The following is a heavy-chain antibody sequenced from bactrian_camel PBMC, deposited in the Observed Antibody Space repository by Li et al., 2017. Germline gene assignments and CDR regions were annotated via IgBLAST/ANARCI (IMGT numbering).Heavy chain of an antibody. D-gene: IGHD3*01. CDR2: IYTAAGNT. Sequence: QLVEFGGGSVQAGGSLRLSCSVSGFTYDKKCMAWFRQGTGKEREGLAVIYTAAGNTFVADSVKGRFTVSQDSGENTLNLQMKNLQQDDTAMYYCKAESPLYGCGTLWGQGTQVTVSS. V-gene: IGHV3S36*01. J-gene: IGHJ4*01. CDR1: GFTYDKKC. CDR3: KAESPLYGCGTL.